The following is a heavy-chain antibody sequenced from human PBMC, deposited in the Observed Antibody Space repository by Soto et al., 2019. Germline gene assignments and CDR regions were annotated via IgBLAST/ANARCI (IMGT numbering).Heavy chain of an antibody. J-gene: IGHJ4*02. D-gene: IGHD5-12*01. CDR3: ARAYGGYADY. Sequence: PSETLSLTCTVSGGSISSSSYYWGWIRQPPGKGLEWIGSIDYSGSTYYNPSLKSRVTISVDTSKNQFSLKLSSVTAADTAVYYCARAYGGYADYWGQGALVTVSS. V-gene: IGHV4-39*07. CDR1: GGSISSSSYY. CDR2: IDYSGST.